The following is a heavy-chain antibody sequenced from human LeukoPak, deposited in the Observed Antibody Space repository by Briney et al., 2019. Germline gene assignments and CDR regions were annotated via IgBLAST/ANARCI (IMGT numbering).Heavy chain of an antibody. Sequence: GGSLRLSCAASGFTVSSNYMSWVRQAPGKGLEWVSVIYSGGSTYYADSVKGRFTISRHNSENTLYLQMNSLRAEDTAVYYCARVNTAMASDAFDIWGQGTMVTVSS. CDR2: IYSGGST. J-gene: IGHJ3*02. D-gene: IGHD5-18*01. CDR1: GFTVSSNY. CDR3: ARVNTAMASDAFDI. V-gene: IGHV3-53*04.